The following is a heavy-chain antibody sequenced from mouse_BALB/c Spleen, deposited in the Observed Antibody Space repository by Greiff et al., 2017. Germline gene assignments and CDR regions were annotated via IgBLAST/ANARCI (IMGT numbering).Heavy chain of an antibody. CDR1: GFNIKDTY. J-gene: IGHJ4*01. V-gene: IGHV14-3*02. CDR2: IDPANGNT. D-gene: IGHD2-14*01. CDR3: ARNDRYYAMDY. Sequence: VQLKESGAELVKPGASVKLSCTASGFNIKDTYMHWVKQRPEQGLEWIGRIDPANGNTKYDPKFQGKATITADTSSNTAYLQLSSLTSEDTAVYYCARNDRYYAMDYWGQGTSVTVSS.